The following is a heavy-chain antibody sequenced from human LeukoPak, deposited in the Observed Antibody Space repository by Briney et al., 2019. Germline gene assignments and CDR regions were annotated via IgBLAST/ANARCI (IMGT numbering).Heavy chain of an antibody. CDR2: IKSDGTST. J-gene: IGHJ4*02. D-gene: IGHD3-22*01. Sequence: PGGSLRLSCAASGFTFSSYAMSWVRQAPGKGLEWVSRIKSDGTSTSYADSVKGRFTVSRDIAKNTLFLQMNSLRAEDTAVYYCAGGSSGYYPEGYFDYWGQGTLVTVSS. V-gene: IGHV3-74*01. CDR1: GFTFSSYA. CDR3: AGGSSGYYPEGYFDY.